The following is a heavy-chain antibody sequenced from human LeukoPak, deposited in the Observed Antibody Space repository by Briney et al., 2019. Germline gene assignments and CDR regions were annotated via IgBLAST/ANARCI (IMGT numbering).Heavy chain of an antibody. J-gene: IGHJ5*02. V-gene: IGHV4-59*01. CDR2: IYYSGST. D-gene: IGHD2-15*01. CDR1: GGSISSYY. CDR3: ARDFGPSVLAAKRMWFDP. Sequence: SETLSLTCTVSGGSISSYYWSWIRQPPGKGLEWIGYIYYSGSTNYNPSLKSRVTISVDTSKNQFSLKLSSVTAADTAVYYCARDFGPSVLAAKRMWFDPWGQGTLVTVSS.